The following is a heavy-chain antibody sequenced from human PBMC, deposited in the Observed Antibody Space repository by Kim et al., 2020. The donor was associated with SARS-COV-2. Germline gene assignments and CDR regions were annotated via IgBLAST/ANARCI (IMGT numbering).Heavy chain of an antibody. CDR3: AGSPREVDY. V-gene: IGHV3-11*04. CDR1: GINFSDRH. J-gene: IGHJ4*02. CDR2: ISPTGYA. D-gene: IGHD1-26*01. Sequence: GGSLRLSCAASGINFSDRHMSWIRQAPGKGLEWVSYISPTGYAAYADSVKGQFTISRDNSKQSLYLQMHSLRAEDTAVYYCAGSPREVDYWGQGTLVIVSS.